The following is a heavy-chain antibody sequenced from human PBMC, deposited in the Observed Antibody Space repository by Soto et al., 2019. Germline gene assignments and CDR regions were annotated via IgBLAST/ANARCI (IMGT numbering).Heavy chain of an antibody. D-gene: IGHD3-3*01. V-gene: IGHV3-30*18. J-gene: IGHJ6*02. CDR1: GFTFSSYG. Sequence: GGSLRLSCAASGFTFSSYGMHWVRQAPGKGLEWVAVISYDGSNKYYADSVKGRFTISRDNSKNTLYLQMNSLRAEDTAVYYCAKEIYNYDFWSGYYLGYYYYYYGMDVWGQGTTVTVSS. CDR2: ISYDGSNK. CDR3: AKEIYNYDFWSGYYLGYYYYYYGMDV.